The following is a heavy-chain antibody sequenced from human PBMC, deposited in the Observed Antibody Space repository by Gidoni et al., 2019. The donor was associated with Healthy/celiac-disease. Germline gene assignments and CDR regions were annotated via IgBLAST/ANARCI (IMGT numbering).Heavy chain of an antibody. J-gene: IGHJ6*03. CDR1: GYTFTGYY. V-gene: IGHV1-2*04. CDR3: ARGADIPGDLSDITYYYYYYMDV. Sequence: QVQLVQSGAEVKKPGASVKVSCKASGYTFTGYYLHWVRQAPGQGLEWMGWINPNSGGTNYAQKFQGWVTMTRDTSISTAYMELSRLRSDDTAVYYCARGADIPGDLSDITYYYYYYMDVWGKGTTVTVSS. CDR2: INPNSGGT. D-gene: IGHD7-27*01.